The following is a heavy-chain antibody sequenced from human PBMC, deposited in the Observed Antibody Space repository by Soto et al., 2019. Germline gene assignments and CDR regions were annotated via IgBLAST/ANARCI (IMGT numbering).Heavy chain of an antibody. CDR2: IRSRANNYAT. J-gene: IGHJ6*02. CDR1: GFIFGGSA. D-gene: IGHD2-2*02. Sequence: EVQLVESGGGLVQPGGSLKLSCVGSGFIFGGSAIHWVRQASGKGLEWVVRIRSRANNYATSSAVSVRGRFTFSRDDSKNTAYLQMNTLKTDDTAVYYCCRGQGAPIGDYYYHGLDVWGQGTPVTVS. V-gene: IGHV3-73*02. CDR3: CRGQGAPIGDYYYHGLDV.